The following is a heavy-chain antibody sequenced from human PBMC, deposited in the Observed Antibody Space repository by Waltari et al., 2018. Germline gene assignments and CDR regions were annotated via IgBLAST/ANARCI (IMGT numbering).Heavy chain of an antibody. Sequence: QVQLQESGPGLVKPSETLSLTCTVSGGSISSYYWSWIRQPPGKGLEWIGYIYYSGSTNYNPSLKSRVTISVDTSKNQFSLKLSSVTAADTAVYYCARAGSDDSSGYHSGGYYYYGMDVWGQGTTVTVSS. CDR2: IYYSGST. CDR3: ARAGSDDSSGYHSGGYYYYGMDV. D-gene: IGHD3-22*01. J-gene: IGHJ6*02. V-gene: IGHV4-59*01. CDR1: GGSISSYY.